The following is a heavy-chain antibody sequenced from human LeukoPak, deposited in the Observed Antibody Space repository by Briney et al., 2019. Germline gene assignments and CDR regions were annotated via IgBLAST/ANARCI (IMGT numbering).Heavy chain of an antibody. CDR1: GLTFSDYY. D-gene: IGHD2-8*01. J-gene: IGHJ4*02. V-gene: IGHV3-11*01. CDR2: ISSSGTTM. Sequence: PGGSLRLSCAASGLTFSDYYMSWIRQTPGKGLEWVSYISSSGTTMEYAKSVKGRFTISRDNAKDSLYLQMNSLEAEDTAVYYCAKGHTYGMIWGQGTLVPVSS. CDR3: AKGHTYGMI.